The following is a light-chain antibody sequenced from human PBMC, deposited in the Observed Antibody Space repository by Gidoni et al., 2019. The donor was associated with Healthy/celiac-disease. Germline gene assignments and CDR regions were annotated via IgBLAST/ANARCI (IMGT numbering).Light chain of an antibody. CDR1: QSISSY. J-gene: IGKJ2*01. CDR3: QQSYSTPRT. Sequence: DIQMTQSPSSLSASVGDSVTITCRASQSISSYLNSYQQQQGKAPKLLIYAASSLQSGVPSRFSGSGSGTDFTLTMSSLQPEDFATYYWQQSYSTPRTFGQGTKLEIK. CDR2: AAS. V-gene: IGKV1-39*01.